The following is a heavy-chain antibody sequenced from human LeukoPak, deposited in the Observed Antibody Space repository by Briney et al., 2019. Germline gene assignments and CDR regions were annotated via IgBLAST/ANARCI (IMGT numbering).Heavy chain of an antibody. D-gene: IGHD3-3*01. V-gene: IGHV4-59*01. CDR3: ARGGRSDVYYDFWSGYINWFDP. Sequence: SETLSLTCTVSGGSISSYYWSWIRQPPGKGLEWIGYIYYSGSTNYNPSLKSRVTISVDTSKNQFSLKLSSVTAADTAVYYCARGGRSDVYYDFWSGYINWFDPWGQGTLVTVSS. J-gene: IGHJ5*02. CDR1: GGSISSYY. CDR2: IYYSGST.